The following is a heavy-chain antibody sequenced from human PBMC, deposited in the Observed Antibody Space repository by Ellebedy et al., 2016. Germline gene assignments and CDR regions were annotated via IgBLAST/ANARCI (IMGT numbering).Heavy chain of an antibody. Sequence: SETLSLTCNVSGGSVSSDYWNWIRRPPGKGLEWIGYVFHTGTTNYNPSLKSRVTMSVDTSKNQFSLKLSSVTAADTAVYYCAREYCSGGSCYSIYYYGMDVWGQGTTVTVSS. V-gene: IGHV4-59*02. J-gene: IGHJ6*02. CDR3: AREYCSGGSCYSIYYYGMDV. D-gene: IGHD2-15*01. CDR1: GGSVSSDY. CDR2: VFHTGTT.